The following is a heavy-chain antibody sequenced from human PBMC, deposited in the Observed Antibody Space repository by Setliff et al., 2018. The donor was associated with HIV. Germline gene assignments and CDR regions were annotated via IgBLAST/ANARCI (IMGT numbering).Heavy chain of an antibody. J-gene: IGHJ4*02. CDR3: AASRPGGIHDF. D-gene: IGHD1-26*01. Sequence: WIRQPPGKGLEWVAVIWHDGSIKDYVDSVKGRFTISRDNSENTVDLQMDSLRTEDTAIYYCAASRPGGIHDFWGQGTVVTVSS. CDR2: IWHDGSIK. V-gene: IGHV3-33*01.